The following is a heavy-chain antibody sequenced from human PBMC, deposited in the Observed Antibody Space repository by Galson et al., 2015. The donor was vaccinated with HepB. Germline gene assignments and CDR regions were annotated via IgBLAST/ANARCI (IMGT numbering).Heavy chain of an antibody. Sequence: SVKVSCKASGYTFTSYGISWVRQAPGQGLEWMGWISAYNGNTNYAQKLQGRVTMTTDTSTSTAYMELRSLRSDDTAVYYCARDGPGWGSYYYGMDVWGQGTTVTVSS. V-gene: IGHV1-18*04. CDR3: ARDGPGWGSYYYGMDV. CDR1: GYTFTSYG. D-gene: IGHD1-26*01. CDR2: ISAYNGNT. J-gene: IGHJ6*02.